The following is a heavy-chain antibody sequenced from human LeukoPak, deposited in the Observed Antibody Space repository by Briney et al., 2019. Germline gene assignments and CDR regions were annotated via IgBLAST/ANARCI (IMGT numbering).Heavy chain of an antibody. CDR1: GFTFSSFS. CDR3: AELGITMIGGV. D-gene: IGHD3-10*02. Sequence: GGSLRLSCAASGFTFSSFSMNWVRQAPGKGLEWVSSISSSSSYIYYADSVKGRFTISRDNAKNSLYLQMNSLRAEDTAVYYCAELGITMIGGVWGKGTTVTISS. V-gene: IGHV3-21*01. J-gene: IGHJ6*04. CDR2: ISSSSSYI.